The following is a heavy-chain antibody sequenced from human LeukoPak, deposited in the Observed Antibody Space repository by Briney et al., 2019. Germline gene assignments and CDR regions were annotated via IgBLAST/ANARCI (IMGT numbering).Heavy chain of an antibody. J-gene: IGHJ4*02. V-gene: IGHV1-2*02. Sequence: ASVKVSCKASGYTFTDSYMHWVRRAPGQGLEWMGWINPNSGGTNYAQNFQGRVTMTRDMSISTAYMELSRLRSDDTAVYYCARGGFGFWSGYYYYLDDWGQGTLVTVSS. CDR2: INPNSGGT. D-gene: IGHD3-3*01. CDR3: ARGGFGFWSGYYYYLDD. CDR1: GYTFTDSY.